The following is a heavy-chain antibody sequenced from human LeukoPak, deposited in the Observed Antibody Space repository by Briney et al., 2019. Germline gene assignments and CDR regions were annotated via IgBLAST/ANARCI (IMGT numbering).Heavy chain of an antibody. J-gene: IGHJ4*02. Sequence: KPSETLSLTCTVSGGSTSSYYWSWLRQPAGKGLEWIGRIYTSGSTNYNPSLKSRVTMSVDTSKNQFSLKLSSVTAADTAVYYCARDSTHTTTYFDYWGQGTLVTVSS. CDR2: IYTSGST. CDR3: ARDSTHTTTYFDY. CDR1: GGSTSSYY. V-gene: IGHV4-4*07. D-gene: IGHD4-17*01.